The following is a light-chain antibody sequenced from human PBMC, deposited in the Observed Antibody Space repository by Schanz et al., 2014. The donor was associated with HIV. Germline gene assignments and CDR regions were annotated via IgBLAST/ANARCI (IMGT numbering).Light chain of an antibody. V-gene: IGLV2-14*03. J-gene: IGLJ1*01. CDR3: CSYAGSTTFYV. Sequence: QSALTQPASVSGSPGQSITISCTGTSSDVGAYNYVSWYQQHPGKAPKLMIYDVSSRPSGVSDRFSGSKSGNTASLTISGLQAEDEADYYCCSYAGSTTFYVFATGTKLTVL. CDR1: SSDVGAYNY. CDR2: DVS.